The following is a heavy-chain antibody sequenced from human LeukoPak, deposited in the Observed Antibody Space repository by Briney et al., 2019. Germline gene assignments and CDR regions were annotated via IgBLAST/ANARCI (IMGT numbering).Heavy chain of an antibody. CDR2: IVVGSGNT. CDR3: AASPDYYDSSGYSYYFDY. Sequence: ASVKVSCKASGLTFTSSAVQWVRQARGQRLEWIGWIVVGSGNTNYAQKSQERVTITRDMSTSTAYMELSSLRSEDTAVYYCAASPDYYDSSGYSYYFDYWGQGTLVTVSS. V-gene: IGHV1-58*01. D-gene: IGHD3-22*01. CDR1: GLTFTSSA. J-gene: IGHJ4*02.